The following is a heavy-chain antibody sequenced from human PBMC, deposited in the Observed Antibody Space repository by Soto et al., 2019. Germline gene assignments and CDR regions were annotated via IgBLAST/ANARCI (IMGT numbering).Heavy chain of an antibody. J-gene: IGHJ4*02. D-gene: IGHD3-22*01. CDR3: ARDTNYYDSSGYSY. Sequence: GGSLRLSCAASGFTFSSYAMHWVRQAPGKGLEWVAVISYDGSNKYYADSVKGRFTISRDNSKNTLYLQMNSLRAEDTAVYYCARDTNYYDSSGYSYWGQGTLVTVS. CDR1: GFTFSSYA. V-gene: IGHV3-30-3*01. CDR2: ISYDGSNK.